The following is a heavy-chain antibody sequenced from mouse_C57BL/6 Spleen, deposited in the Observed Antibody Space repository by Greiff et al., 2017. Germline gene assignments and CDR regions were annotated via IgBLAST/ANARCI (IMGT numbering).Heavy chain of an antibody. Sequence: VQLQQPGAELVKPGDSVTLSCKASGYTFTSYWMHWVKQRPGQGLEWIGMIHPNSGSTNYNEKFKSKATLTVDKSSSTAYMQLSSLTSEDTAVYYCARAGGNSFADWGQGTLVTVSA. J-gene: IGHJ3*01. CDR2: IHPNSGST. CDR1: GYTFTSYW. CDR3: ARAGGNSFAD. V-gene: IGHV1-64*01.